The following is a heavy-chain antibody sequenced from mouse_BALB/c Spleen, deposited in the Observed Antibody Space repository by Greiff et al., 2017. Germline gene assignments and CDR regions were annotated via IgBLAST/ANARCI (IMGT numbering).Heavy chain of an antibody. J-gene: IGHJ2*01. D-gene: IGHD1-2*01. CDR2: ISSGSSTI. CDR3: AREDYYGLIDY. CDR1: GFTFSSFG. V-gene: IGHV5-17*02. Sequence: EVQLVESGGGLVQPGGSRKLSCAASGFTFSSFGMHWVRQAPEKGLEWVAYISSGSSTIYYADTVKVRFTISRDNPKNTLFLQMTSLRSEDTAMYYCAREDYYGLIDYWGQGTTLTVSS.